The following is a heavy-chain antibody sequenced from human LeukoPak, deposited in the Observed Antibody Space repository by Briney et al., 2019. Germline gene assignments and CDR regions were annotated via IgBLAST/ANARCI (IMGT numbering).Heavy chain of an antibody. CDR2: ISGSGGST. J-gene: IGHJ4*02. Sequence: GGSLRLSCAASGFTFSSYAMSWVRQAPGKGLEWVSAISGSGGSTYYADSVKGRFTISRDNSKNTLYLQMNSLRAEDTAVYYCARAHSSSWYLDYWDQGTLVTVSS. V-gene: IGHV3-23*01. CDR1: GFTFSSYA. D-gene: IGHD6-13*01. CDR3: ARAHSSSWYLDY.